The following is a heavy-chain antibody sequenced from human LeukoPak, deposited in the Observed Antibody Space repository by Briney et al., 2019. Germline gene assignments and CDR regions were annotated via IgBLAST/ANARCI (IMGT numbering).Heavy chain of an antibody. Sequence: GGSLRLSCAASRFTFSSYAMSWVRQAPGKRLEWVSAISGSGGSTYYADSVKGRFTISRDNSKNTLFLQMNSLRAEDTAVYFCAKESDDAFDIWGQGTMVTVSS. CDR3: AKESDDAFDI. CDR2: ISGSGGST. J-gene: IGHJ3*02. V-gene: IGHV3-23*01. CDR1: RFTFSSYA.